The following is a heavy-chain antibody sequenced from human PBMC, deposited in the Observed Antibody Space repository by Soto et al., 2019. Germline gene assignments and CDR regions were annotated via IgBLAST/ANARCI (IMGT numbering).Heavy chain of an antibody. D-gene: IGHD4-17*01. CDR1: GFTFSSYS. V-gene: IGHV3-21*01. Sequence: EVQLVESGGGLVKPGGSLRLSCAASGFTFSSYSMNWVRQAPGKGLEWVSSISSSSSYIYYADSVKGRFTITRDTAKNSLYLQMSSLRAEATAVYYCARLPGDDYGDYVWFYPWGQGTLVTVSS. CDR3: ARLPGDDYGDYVWFYP. CDR2: ISSSSSYI. J-gene: IGHJ5*02.